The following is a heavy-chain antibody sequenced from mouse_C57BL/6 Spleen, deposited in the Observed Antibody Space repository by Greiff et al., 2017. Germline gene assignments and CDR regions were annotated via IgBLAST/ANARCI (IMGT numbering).Heavy chain of an antibody. CDR3: ASRGIYYDYFDY. Sequence: EVQLVESGGGLVKPGGSLKLSCAASGFTFSDYGMHWVRQAPEKGLEWVAYISSGSSTIYYADTVKGRFTISRVNAKNTLFLQMTSLRSEDTAMYYCASRGIYYDYFDYWGQGTTLTVSS. V-gene: IGHV5-17*01. CDR2: ISSGSSTI. J-gene: IGHJ2*01. D-gene: IGHD2-4*01. CDR1: GFTFSDYG.